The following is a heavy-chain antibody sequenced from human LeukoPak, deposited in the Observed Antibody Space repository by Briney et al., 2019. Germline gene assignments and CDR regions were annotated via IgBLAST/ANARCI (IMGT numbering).Heavy chain of an antibody. J-gene: IGHJ4*02. CDR1: GYTLTELS. V-gene: IGHV1-69*05. CDR3: ARVEELLGYFDY. CDR2: IIPIFGTA. Sequence: GASVKLSCKVSGYTLTELSMHWVRQAPGQGLEWMGGIIPIFGTANYAQKFQGRVTITTDESTSTAYMELSSLRSEDTAVYYCARVEELLGYFDYWGQGTLVTVSS. D-gene: IGHD1-26*01.